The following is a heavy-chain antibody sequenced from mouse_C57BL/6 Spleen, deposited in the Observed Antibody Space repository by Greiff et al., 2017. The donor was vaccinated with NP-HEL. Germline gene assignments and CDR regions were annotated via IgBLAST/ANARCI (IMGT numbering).Heavy chain of an antibody. V-gene: IGHV1-15*01. CDR2: IDPETGGT. Sequence: VQRVESGAELVRPGASVTLSCKASGYTFTDYEMHWVKQTPVHGLEWIGAIDPETGGTAYNQKFKGKAILTADKSSSTAYMELRSLTSEDSAVYYCTRRGLLLPWYFDVWGTGTTVTVSS. D-gene: IGHD2-3*01. CDR1: GYTFTDYE. CDR3: TRRGLLLPWYFDV. J-gene: IGHJ1*03.